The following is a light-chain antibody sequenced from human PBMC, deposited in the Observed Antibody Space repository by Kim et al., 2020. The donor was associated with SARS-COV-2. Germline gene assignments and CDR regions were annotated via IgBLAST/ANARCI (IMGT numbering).Light chain of an antibody. CDR1: QSISSW. CDR3: QQYSSYST. CDR2: DAS. Sequence: SASVGDRVTITCRASQSISSWLAWYQQKPGKAPKLLIYDASSLESGVPSRFSGSGSGTEFTLTISSLQPDDSATYYCQQYSSYSTFGGGTKVDIK. V-gene: IGKV1-5*01. J-gene: IGKJ4*01.